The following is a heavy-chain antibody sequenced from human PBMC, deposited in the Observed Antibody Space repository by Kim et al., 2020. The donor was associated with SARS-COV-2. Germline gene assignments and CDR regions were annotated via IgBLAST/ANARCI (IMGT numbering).Heavy chain of an antibody. CDR2: SSFSGSDT. D-gene: IGHD7-27*01. CDR1: GFTFSNYK. V-gene: IGHV3-48*03. J-gene: IGHJ3*02. CDR3: AREETGDFRFDI. Sequence: GGSLRLSCIVSGFTFSNYKMHWVRQAPGKGLEWVSYSSFSGSDTLYADSVKGRFTMSRDNAKNSLYLQMNSLRVEDTAIYYCAREETGDFRFDIWGQGTVVTVSS.